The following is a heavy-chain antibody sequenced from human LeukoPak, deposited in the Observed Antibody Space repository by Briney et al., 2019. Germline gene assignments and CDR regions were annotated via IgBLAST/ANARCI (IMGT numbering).Heavy chain of an antibody. D-gene: IGHD5-24*01. V-gene: IGHV3-23*01. J-gene: IGHJ5*02. Sequence: GGSLRLSCAASGFTFSSYAMSWVRQAPGKGLEWVSAISGSGGSTYYADSVKGRFTISRDNSKNTLYLQMNSLRSEDTAVYYCARGVEMVERVDAGWFDPWGQGTLVTVSS. CDR1: GFTFSSYA. CDR2: ISGSGGST. CDR3: ARGVEMVERVDAGWFDP.